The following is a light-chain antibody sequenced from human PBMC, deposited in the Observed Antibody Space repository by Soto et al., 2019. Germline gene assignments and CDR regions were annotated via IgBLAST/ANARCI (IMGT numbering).Light chain of an antibody. CDR2: GAS. J-gene: IGKJ2*01. CDR3: QQFGGSSYT. Sequence: EIVLTQSPGTLSLSPGERATLSCRASQSVINRYLTWYQQKPGQAPRLLIHGASTRATGTPDGFSGSGSGTDFTLTINRLEPEDFAVYYCQQFGGSSYTFGQGTRVEIK. CDR1: QSVINRY. V-gene: IGKV3-20*01.